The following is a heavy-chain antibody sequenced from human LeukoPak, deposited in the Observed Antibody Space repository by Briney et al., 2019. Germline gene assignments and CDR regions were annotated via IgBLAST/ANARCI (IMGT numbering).Heavy chain of an antibody. V-gene: IGHV4-34*01. CDR1: GGSFSGYY. CDR2: INHSGST. D-gene: IGHD3-10*01. J-gene: IGHJ4*02. CDR3: ARVGPTMVRGVPSYDY. Sequence: SETLSLTCAVYGGSFSGYYWSWIRQPPGKGLEWIGEINHSGSTNYNPSLKSRVTILVDTSKNQFSLKLSSVTAADTAVYYCARVGPTMVRGVPSYDYWGQGTLVTVSS.